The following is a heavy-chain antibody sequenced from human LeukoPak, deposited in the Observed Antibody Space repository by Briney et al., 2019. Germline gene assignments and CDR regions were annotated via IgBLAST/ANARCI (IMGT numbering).Heavy chain of an antibody. CDR2: INHSGST. CDR3: AREGLVPAAHNWFDP. CDR1: GGSFSGYC. J-gene: IGHJ5*02. V-gene: IGHV4-34*01. D-gene: IGHD2-2*01. Sequence: SETLSLTCAVYGGSFSGYCWSWIRQPPGKGLEWIGEINHSGSTNYNPSLKSRVTISVDTSKNQFSLKLSSVTAADTAVYYCAREGLVPAAHNWFDPWGQGTLVTVSS.